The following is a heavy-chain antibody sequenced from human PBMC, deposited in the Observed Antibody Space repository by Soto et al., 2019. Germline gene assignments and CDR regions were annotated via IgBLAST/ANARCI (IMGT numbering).Heavy chain of an antibody. CDR3: TTDYQAYCSSTSCPDY. Sequence: EVQLVESGGGLVKPGGSLRLSCAASGFTFSNAWMSWVRQAPGKGLEWVGRIKSKTDGGTTDYAAPVNGRFTISRDDSKNTLYLQMNSLKTEDTAVYYCTTDYQAYCSSTSCPDYWGQGTLVTVSS. V-gene: IGHV3-15*01. CDR1: GFTFSNAW. J-gene: IGHJ4*02. D-gene: IGHD2-2*01. CDR2: IKSKTDGGTT.